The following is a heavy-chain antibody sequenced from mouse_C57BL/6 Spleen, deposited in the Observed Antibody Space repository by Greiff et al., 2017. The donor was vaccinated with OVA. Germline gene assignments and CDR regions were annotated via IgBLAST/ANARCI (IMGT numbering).Heavy chain of an antibody. D-gene: IGHD2-2*01. CDR1: GYAFSSSW. CDR2: IYPGDGDT. Sequence: VQLQQSGPELVKPGASVKISCKASGYAFSSSWMNWVKQRPGKGLEWIGRIYPGDGDTNYNGKFKGKATLTADKSSSTAYMQLSSLTSEDAAVYFCARYGYDVGWFAYWGQGTLVTVSA. V-gene: IGHV1-82*01. CDR3: ARYGYDVGWFAY. J-gene: IGHJ3*01.